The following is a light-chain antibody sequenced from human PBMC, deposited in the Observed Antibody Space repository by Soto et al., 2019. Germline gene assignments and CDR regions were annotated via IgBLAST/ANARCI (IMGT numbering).Light chain of an antibody. CDR2: NHN. V-gene: IGLV1-44*01. Sequence: QSVLTQPPSASGAPGQRVTISCSGSSSNIGSNTVSWYQQLPGMAPKLLIYNHNQRPPDVPDRFSASKAGTSASLAITGLQSEDEADFYCVTWDDSLNGVVFGGGTKLTVL. J-gene: IGLJ2*01. CDR1: SSNIGSNT. CDR3: VTWDDSLNGVV.